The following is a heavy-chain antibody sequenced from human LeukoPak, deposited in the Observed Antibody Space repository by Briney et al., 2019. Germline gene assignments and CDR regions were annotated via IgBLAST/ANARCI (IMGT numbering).Heavy chain of an antibody. J-gene: IGHJ4*02. Sequence: SETLSLNCAVSGYSISSGYYWGWIRQSPGKGLEWIGNVWHSGSTYYNPSLKSRITISVDTSKNQFSLSLSSVTVADTAVYYCARAGTNLGDYDFWGQGTLVTVSS. D-gene: IGHD4-17*01. CDR2: VWHSGST. CDR3: ARAGTNLGDYDF. CDR1: GYSISSGYY. V-gene: IGHV4-38-2*01.